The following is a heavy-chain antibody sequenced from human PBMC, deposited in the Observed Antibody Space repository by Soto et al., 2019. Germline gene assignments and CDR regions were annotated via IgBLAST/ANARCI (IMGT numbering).Heavy chain of an antibody. CDR2: ISSSSSTI. V-gene: IGHV3-48*01. D-gene: IGHD2-2*03. CDR3: ARDLLGIVVVPAAHPIDY. Sequence: PGGSLRLSCAASGFTFSSYSMNWVRQAPGKGLEWVSYISSSSSTIYYADPVKGRFTISRDNAKNSLYLQMNSLRAEDTAVYYCARDLLGIVVVPAAHPIDYWGQGTLVTVSS. CDR1: GFTFSSYS. J-gene: IGHJ4*02.